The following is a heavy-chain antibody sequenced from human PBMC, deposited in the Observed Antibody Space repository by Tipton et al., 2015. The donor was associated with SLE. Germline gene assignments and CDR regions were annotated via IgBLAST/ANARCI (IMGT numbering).Heavy chain of an antibody. CDR2: IYSGGST. V-gene: IGHV3-53*05. CDR3: AKMDGDYYDTSGPDAFDI. Sequence: SLRLSCAASGFTVSSNYMSWVRQAPGKGLEWVSVIYSGGSTYFADSVKGRFTISRDNSQNTLYLQMNSLRPEDTAVYYCAKMDGDYYDTSGPDAFDIWGQGTMVTVSS. CDR1: GFTVSSNY. D-gene: IGHD3-22*01. J-gene: IGHJ3*02.